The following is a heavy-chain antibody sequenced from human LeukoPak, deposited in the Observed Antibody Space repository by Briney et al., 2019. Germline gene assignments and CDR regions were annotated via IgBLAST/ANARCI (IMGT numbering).Heavy chain of an antibody. CDR2: MNPNSGNT. D-gene: IGHD3-10*01. Sequence: ASVKVSCKASGYTFTSYDINWVRQATGQGLEWMGWMNPNSGNTGYAQKFQGRVTMTRNTSISTAYMELSSLRSDDTAVYYCARERKIYGSGSYYGLPGYWGQGTLVTVSS. CDR3: ARERKIYGSGSYYGLPGY. V-gene: IGHV1-8*01. CDR1: GYTFTSYD. J-gene: IGHJ4*02.